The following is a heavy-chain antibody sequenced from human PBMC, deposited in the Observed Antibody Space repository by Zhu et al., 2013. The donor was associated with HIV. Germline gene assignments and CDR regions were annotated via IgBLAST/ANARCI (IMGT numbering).Heavy chain of an antibody. Sequence: QVQLVQSGAEVKKPGASVKVSCKASGYTFNSYSLHWVRQAPGQRPEWMGWINTGNGNTKYSQKIQGRVTMTRDTSASTAYMELSSLKSEDTAVYFCARGGGLVATVVSTTWGQGTLVTVSS. CDR1: GYTFNSYS. CDR3: ARGGGLVATVVSTT. D-gene: IGHD5-12*01. V-gene: IGHV1-3*04. J-gene: IGHJ4*02. CDR2: INTGNGNT.